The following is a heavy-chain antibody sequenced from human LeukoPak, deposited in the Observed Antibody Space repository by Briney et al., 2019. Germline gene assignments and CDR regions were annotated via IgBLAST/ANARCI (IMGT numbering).Heavy chain of an antibody. D-gene: IGHD1-1*01. Sequence: GGSLRLSCAVSGFTFSNYAMSWVRQAPGQGLEWISAISGSAYNYNRYYADYVKGRFTISRDNSKNTLYLQMNSLTAEDTAIYYCAKATGTLGNWGQGTLVTVSS. CDR1: GFTFSNYA. CDR2: ISGSAYNYNR. J-gene: IGHJ4*02. V-gene: IGHV3-23*01. CDR3: AKATGTLGN.